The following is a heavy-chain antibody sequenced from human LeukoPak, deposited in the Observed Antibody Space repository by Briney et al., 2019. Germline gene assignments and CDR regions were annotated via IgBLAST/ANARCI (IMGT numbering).Heavy chain of an antibody. J-gene: IGHJ4*02. V-gene: IGHV3-23*01. CDR2: ISDSGGDT. D-gene: IGHD6-19*01. Sequence: RGSLRLSCAASAFSFYNFATSWVRQAPGRGLEWIAAISDSGGDTYYAESIKGRFTISRDNSKNTLYLQMNSLRADDTALYYCAKHPFIAVTVLEHWGQGTLVNVSS. CDR1: AFSFYNFA. CDR3: AKHPFIAVTVLEH.